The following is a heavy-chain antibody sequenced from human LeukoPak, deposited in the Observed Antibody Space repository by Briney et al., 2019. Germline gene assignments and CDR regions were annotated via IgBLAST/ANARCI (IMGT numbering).Heavy chain of an antibody. D-gene: IGHD1-26*01. V-gene: IGHV4-34*01. Sequence: SETLSLTCAVYGGSFSGYYWSWIRQPPGKGLEWIGEINHSGSTNYNPSLKSRVTISVDTSKNQFSLKLSSVTAADTAVYYCARLSRSGSYYYYYMDVWGKGTTVTISS. CDR1: GGSFSGYY. J-gene: IGHJ6*03. CDR3: ARLSRSGSYYYYYMDV. CDR2: INHSGST.